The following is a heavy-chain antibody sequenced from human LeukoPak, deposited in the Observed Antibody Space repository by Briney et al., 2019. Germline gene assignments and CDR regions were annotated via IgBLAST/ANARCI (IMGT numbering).Heavy chain of an antibody. D-gene: IGHD5-18*01. CDR1: GFTFSSYA. CDR3: ARGGVDTATYGAFDI. Sequence: GRSLRLSCAASGFTFSSYAMHWVRQAPGKGLEWVAVTSYDGSNKYYADSVKGRFTISRDNSKNTLYLQMNSLRAEDTAVYYCARGGVDTATYGAFDIWGQGTMVTVSS. V-gene: IGHV3-30-3*01. J-gene: IGHJ3*02. CDR2: TSYDGSNK.